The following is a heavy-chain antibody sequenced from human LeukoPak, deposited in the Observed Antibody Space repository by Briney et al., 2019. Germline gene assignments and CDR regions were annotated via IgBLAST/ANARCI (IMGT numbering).Heavy chain of an antibody. D-gene: IGHD6-13*01. CDR3: ARGGHWSLAAAGTVVYYYYMDV. Sequence: GASVKVSCKASGYTFTSYGISWVRQAPGQGLEWMGWISAYNGNTNYAQKLQGRVTMTTDTSTSTAYMELRSLRSDDTAVYYCARGGHWSLAAAGTVVYYYYMDVWGKGTTVTVSS. J-gene: IGHJ6*03. V-gene: IGHV1-18*01. CDR1: GYTFTSYG. CDR2: ISAYNGNT.